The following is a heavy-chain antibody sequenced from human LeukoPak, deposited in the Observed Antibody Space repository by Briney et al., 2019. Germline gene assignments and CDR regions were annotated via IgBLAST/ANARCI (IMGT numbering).Heavy chain of an antibody. J-gene: IGHJ4*02. CDR3: AKVAIFWAPGDY. Sequence: GGSLRLSCAASGFTFSSYGMHWVRQAPGKGLEWVAVISYDGSNKYYADSVKGRFTISRDNSKNTLYLQMNSLRAEDTAVYYCAKVAIFWAPGDYWGQGTLVTVSS. CDR2: ISYDGSNK. V-gene: IGHV3-30*18. CDR1: GFTFSSYG. D-gene: IGHD3-9*01.